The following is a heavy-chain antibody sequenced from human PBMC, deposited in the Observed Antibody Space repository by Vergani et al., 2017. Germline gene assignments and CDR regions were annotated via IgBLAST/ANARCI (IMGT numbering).Heavy chain of an antibody. V-gene: IGHV1-46*01. Sequence: QVQLVQSGAEVKKPGSSVKVSCKASGGTFSSYAISWVRQAPGQGLEWMGIINPSGGSTSYAQKFQGRVTMTRDTSTSTVYMELSSLRSEDTAVYYCASEYWDGWFDPWGQGTLVTVSS. D-gene: IGHD1-26*01. CDR2: INPSGGST. CDR1: GGTFSSYA. CDR3: ASEYWDGWFDP. J-gene: IGHJ5*02.